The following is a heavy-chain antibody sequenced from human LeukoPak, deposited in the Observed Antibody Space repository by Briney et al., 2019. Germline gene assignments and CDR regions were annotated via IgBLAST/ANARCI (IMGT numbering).Heavy chain of an antibody. CDR3: AKDLICVGGICDSPCFHF. Sequence: PGGSLRLSCAASGFTFCSYAMSGVRQAPRKGLEWVSAISGSGDTTYYVDSVKGRFTISRDNSKNMVYLQMNSLRAEDTALYHCAKDLICVGGICDSPCFHFWGQGTLVTVSS. CDR2: ISGSGDTT. D-gene: IGHD2-15*01. CDR1: GFTFCSYA. V-gene: IGHV3-23*01. J-gene: IGHJ4*02.